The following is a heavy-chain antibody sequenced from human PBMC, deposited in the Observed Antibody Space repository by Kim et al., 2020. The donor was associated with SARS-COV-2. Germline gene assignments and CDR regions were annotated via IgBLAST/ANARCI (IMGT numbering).Heavy chain of an antibody. D-gene: IGHD2-15*01. Sequence: ASVKVSCKASGYTFTSYGISWVRQAPGQGLEWMGWISAYNGNTNYAQKLQGRVTMTTDTSTSTAYMELRSLRSDDTAVYYCARDPDCSGGSCHIDYWGQGTLVTVSS. J-gene: IGHJ4*02. CDR2: ISAYNGNT. V-gene: IGHV1-18*01. CDR1: GYTFTSYG. CDR3: ARDPDCSGGSCHIDY.